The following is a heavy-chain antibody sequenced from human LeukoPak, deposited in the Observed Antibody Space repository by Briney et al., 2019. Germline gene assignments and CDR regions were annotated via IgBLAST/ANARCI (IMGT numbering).Heavy chain of an antibody. CDR3: ARRAKIATILGWFDP. Sequence: ASVKVSCKASGYTFTSYDINWVRQATGQGLGWMGWMNPNSGNTGYAQKFQGRVTITRNTSISTAYMELSSLRSEDTAVYYCARRAKIATILGWFDPSGQGTLVTVSS. D-gene: IGHD5-24*01. CDR2: MNPNSGNT. CDR1: GYTFTSYD. V-gene: IGHV1-8*03. J-gene: IGHJ5*02.